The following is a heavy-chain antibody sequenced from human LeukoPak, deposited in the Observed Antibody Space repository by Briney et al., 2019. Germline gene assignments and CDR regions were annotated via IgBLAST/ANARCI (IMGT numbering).Heavy chain of an antibody. CDR2: ISGSGGST. V-gene: IGHV3-23*01. CDR1: GFSFSSYA. J-gene: IGHJ4*02. D-gene: IGHD3-9*01. Sequence: GGSLRLSCAASGFSFSSYAMSWVRQAPGKGLEWVSAISGSGGSTYYADSVKGRFTISRDNSKNTLYLQMNSLRAEDTAVYYCAKGADILTGYSPPTHFDYWGQGTLVTVSS. CDR3: AKGADILTGYSPPTHFDY.